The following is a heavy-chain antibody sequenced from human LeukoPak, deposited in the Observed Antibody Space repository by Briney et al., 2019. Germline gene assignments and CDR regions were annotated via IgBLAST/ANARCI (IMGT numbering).Heavy chain of an antibody. D-gene: IGHD3-3*01. CDR2: ISSSSSTI. CDR3: AREGYDFWGVNMDV. CDR1: GFTLSSYA. J-gene: IGHJ6*03. Sequence: GGSLRLSCAASGFTLSSYAMSWVRQAPGKGLEWVSYISSSSSTIYYADSVKGRFTISRDNAKNSLYLQMNSLRAEDTAVYYCAREGYDFWGVNMDVWGKGTTVTVSS. V-gene: IGHV3-48*01.